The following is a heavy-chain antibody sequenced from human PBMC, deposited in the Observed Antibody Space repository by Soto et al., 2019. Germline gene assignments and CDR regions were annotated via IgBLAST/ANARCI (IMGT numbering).Heavy chain of an antibody. CDR3: TAGGVPEAAQGYYYYAMDV. CDR1: GFTFTNAW. CDR2: ITSKAAGGTT. Sequence: EVQLVESGGGLVEPGGSLRLSCAASGFTFTNAWMNWVRQAPVRALEWVGRITSKAAGGTTDYAAPVKGRFSISSDDSKTTLYLQMNSLKADDTAVYYWTAGGVPEAAQGYYYYAMDVWGQGTTVTVCS. J-gene: IGHJ6*02. D-gene: IGHD6-13*01. V-gene: IGHV3-15*07.